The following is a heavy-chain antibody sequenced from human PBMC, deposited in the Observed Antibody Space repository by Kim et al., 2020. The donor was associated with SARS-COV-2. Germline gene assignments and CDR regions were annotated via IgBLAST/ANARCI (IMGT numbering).Heavy chain of an antibody. CDR2: IWYDGSNK. J-gene: IGHJ3*02. CDR1: GFTFSSYG. D-gene: IGHD3-22*01. CDR3: AKDPSSSGPHAFDI. Sequence: GGSLRLSCAASGFTFSSYGMHWVRQAPGKGLEWVAVIWYDGSNKYYADSVKGRFTISRDNSKNTLYLQMNSLRAEDTAVYYCAKDPSSSGPHAFDIWGQGTMVTVSS. V-gene: IGHV3-33*06.